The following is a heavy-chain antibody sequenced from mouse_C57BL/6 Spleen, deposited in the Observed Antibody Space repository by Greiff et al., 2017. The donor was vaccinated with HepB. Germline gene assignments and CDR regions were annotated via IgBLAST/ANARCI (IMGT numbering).Heavy chain of an antibody. CDR3: ARRAPMATTSDAMDY. D-gene: IGHD2-2*01. V-gene: IGHV8-9*01. CDR1: VFSLSTFGMG. CDR2: IYWDEDK. J-gene: IGHJ4*01. Sequence: QVTLKESGPGILQPSQTLSLTCSFSVFSLSTFGMGVSWIRQPSGKGLEWLAHIYWDEDKHYKPSLKSRLTISKDTSNNQVFLKITTVDTADTATYYSARRAPMATTSDAMDYWGQGTSVTVSS.